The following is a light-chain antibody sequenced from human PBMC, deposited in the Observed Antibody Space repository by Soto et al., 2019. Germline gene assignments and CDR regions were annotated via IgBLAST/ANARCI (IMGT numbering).Light chain of an antibody. J-gene: IGLJ1*01. CDR2: EVS. CDR3: SSFTRTTTFYV. CDR1: SSDVGRYNY. Sequence: QAVLTQPASVSGSPGQSITISCTGTSSDVGRYNYVSWYQQYPGKAPKLIIYEVSDRPSGVSDRFSGSKSDNTASLTISGLQAEDEADYFCSSFTRTTTFYVFGTGTKVTVL. V-gene: IGLV2-14*01.